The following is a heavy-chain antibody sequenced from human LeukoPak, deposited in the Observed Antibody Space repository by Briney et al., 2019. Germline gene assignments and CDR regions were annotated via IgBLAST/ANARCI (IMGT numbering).Heavy chain of an antibody. CDR1: GGSFSGYY. CDR3: ARDLEGSGSFDY. D-gene: IGHD3-10*01. J-gene: IGHJ4*02. Sequence: PSETLSLTCAVYGGSFSGYYWSWIRQPPGKGLEWIGEINHSGSTNYNPSLKSRVTISVDTSKNQFSLKLSSVTAADTAVYYCARDLEGSGSFDYWGQGTLVTVSS. CDR2: INHSGST. V-gene: IGHV4-34*01.